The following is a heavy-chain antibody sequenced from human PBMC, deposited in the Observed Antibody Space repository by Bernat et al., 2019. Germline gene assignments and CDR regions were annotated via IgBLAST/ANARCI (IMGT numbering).Heavy chain of an antibody. V-gene: IGHV3-23*01. D-gene: IGHD6-19*01. Sequence: EVQLLDSGGGLVQPGGSLRLSCAASGFTFSSYAMSWVRQAPGKGLEWVSAISGSGGSKYYADSVKGRITISRDNSKNTLYLQMNSLRADDTAVYYCAKEYQGLVLGRVLEWGQGTLVTVSS. CDR1: GFTFSSYA. CDR2: ISGSGGSK. J-gene: IGHJ4*02. CDR3: AKEYQGLVLGRVLE.